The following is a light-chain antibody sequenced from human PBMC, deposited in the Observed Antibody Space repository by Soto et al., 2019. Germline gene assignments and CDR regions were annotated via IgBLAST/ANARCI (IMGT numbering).Light chain of an antibody. CDR1: SSDVGGYNY. J-gene: IGLJ1*01. CDR2: DVS. V-gene: IGLV2-14*01. Sequence: QSVLTQPASGSGSPGQSITISYTGTSSDVGGYNYVSWYQQHPGKAPKLMIYDVSNRPSGVSNRFSGSKSGNTASLTISGLQAEDEADYYCSSYTSSSPYVFGTGTKVTVL. CDR3: SSYTSSSPYV.